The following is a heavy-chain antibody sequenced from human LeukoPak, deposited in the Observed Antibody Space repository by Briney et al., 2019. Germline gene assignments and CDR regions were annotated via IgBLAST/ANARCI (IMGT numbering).Heavy chain of an antibody. CDR2: ISSSSSYI. CDR3: ARALEWLLYRYDPKNYYYYMDV. CDR1: GFTFSSYS. D-gene: IGHD3-3*01. Sequence: GGSLRLSCAASGFTFSSYSMNWVRQAPGKGLEWVSSISSSSSYIYYADPVKGRFTISRDNAKNSLYLQMNSLRAEDTAVYYCARALEWLLYRYDPKNYYYYMDVWGKGTTVTVSS. V-gene: IGHV3-21*01. J-gene: IGHJ6*03.